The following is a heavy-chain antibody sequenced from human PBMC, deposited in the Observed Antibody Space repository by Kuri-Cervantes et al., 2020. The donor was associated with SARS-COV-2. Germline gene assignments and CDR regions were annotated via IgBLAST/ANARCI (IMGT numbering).Heavy chain of an antibody. CDR2: INHSGST. Sequence: SETLSLTCAVYGGSFSGYYWSWIRQPPGKGLEWIGEINHSGSTNYNPSLKSRVTISVDKSKNQFSLKLSSVTAADTAVYYCARDSSGWHNWFDPWGQGTLVTVSS. V-gene: IGHV4-34*01. CDR1: GGSFSGYY. CDR3: ARDSSGWHNWFDP. D-gene: IGHD6-19*01. J-gene: IGHJ5*02.